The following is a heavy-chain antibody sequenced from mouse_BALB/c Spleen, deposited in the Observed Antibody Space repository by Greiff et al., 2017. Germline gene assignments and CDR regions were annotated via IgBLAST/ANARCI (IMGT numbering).Heavy chain of an antibody. CDR2: IDPSDSYT. V-gene: IGHV1-69*02. CDR3: ARSTNWDVAY. CDR1: GYTFTSYW. D-gene: IGHD4-1*01. J-gene: IGHJ3*01. Sequence: QVQLKQPGAELVKPGASVKLSCKASGYTFTSYWMHWVKQRPGQGLEWIGEIDPSDSYTNYNQKFKGKATLTVDKSSSTAYMQLSSLTSEDSAVYYCARSTNWDVAYWGQGTLVTVSA.